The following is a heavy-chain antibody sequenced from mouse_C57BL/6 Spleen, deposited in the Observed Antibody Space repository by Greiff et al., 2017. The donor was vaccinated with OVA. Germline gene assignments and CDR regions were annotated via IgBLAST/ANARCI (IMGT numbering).Heavy chain of an antibody. CDR2: IDPENGDT. J-gene: IGHJ2*01. CDR3: TPAIYYGSRGVRY. V-gene: IGHV14-4*01. CDR1: GFNIKDDY. D-gene: IGHD1-1*01. Sequence: LQQSGAELVRPGASVKLSCTASGFNIKDDYMHWVKQRPEQGLEWIGWIDPENGDTEYASKFQGKATITADTSSNTAYLQLSSLTSEDTAVYYCTPAIYYGSRGVRYWGQGTTLTVSS.